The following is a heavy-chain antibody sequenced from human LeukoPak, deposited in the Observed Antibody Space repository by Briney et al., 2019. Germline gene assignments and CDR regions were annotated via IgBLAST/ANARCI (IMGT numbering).Heavy chain of an antibody. D-gene: IGHD3-3*01. CDR3: ARTDLEWLSKPDY. V-gene: IGHV1-8*01. J-gene: IGHJ4*02. CDR1: GYTFTSYD. CDR2: MNPNSGNT. Sequence: GASVKVSCKASGYTFTSYDINWVRQATGQGLGWMGWMNPNSGNTGYAQKFQGRVTMTRNTPISTAYMELSSLRSEDTAVYYCARTDLEWLSKPDYWGQGTLVTVSS.